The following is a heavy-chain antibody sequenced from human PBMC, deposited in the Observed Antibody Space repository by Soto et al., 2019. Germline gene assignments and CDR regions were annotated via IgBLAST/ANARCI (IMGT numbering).Heavy chain of an antibody. D-gene: IGHD6-19*01. CDR1: GFTFDDSA. J-gene: IGHJ4*02. V-gene: IGHV3-9*01. CDR3: AKEITSASSGWYHYFDY. CDR2: LSWNSGSI. Sequence: EVQLVESGGGLVQPGRSLRLSCAASGFTFDDSAMPWVRQAPGKGLEWVSGLSWNSGSIGYADSVKGRFTISRDNAKKYLYLQMNSLRAEDTALYYCAKEITSASSGWYHYFDYRGQGTLVTVPS.